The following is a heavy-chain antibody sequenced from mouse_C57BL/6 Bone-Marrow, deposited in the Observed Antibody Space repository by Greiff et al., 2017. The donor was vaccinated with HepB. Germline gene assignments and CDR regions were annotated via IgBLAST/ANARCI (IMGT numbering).Heavy chain of an antibody. CDR1: GYTFTSYW. J-gene: IGHJ3*01. Sequence: VQLQQPGAELVKPGASVKMSCKASGYTFTSYWITWVKQRPGQGLEWIGDIYPGSGSTNYNEKFKSKATLTVDTSSSTAYMQLSSLTSEDSAVYYCAKDDGYYPRFAYWGQGTLVTVSA. V-gene: IGHV1-55*01. D-gene: IGHD2-3*01. CDR3: AKDDGYYPRFAY. CDR2: IYPGSGST.